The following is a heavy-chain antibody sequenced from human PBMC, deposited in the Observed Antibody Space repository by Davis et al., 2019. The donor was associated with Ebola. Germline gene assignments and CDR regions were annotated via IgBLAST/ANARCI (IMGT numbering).Heavy chain of an antibody. J-gene: IGHJ4*02. Sequence: GESLKISCAASGFTFSSYSMNWVRQAPGKGLDWVSSISSSSSYIYYADSVKGRFTISRDNAKNSLYLQMNSLRAEDTAVYYCAREGLRGSGWEAYWGQGTLVTVSS. CDR1: GFTFSSYS. CDR2: ISSSSSYI. V-gene: IGHV3-21*01. CDR3: AREGLRGSGWEAY. D-gene: IGHD6-19*01.